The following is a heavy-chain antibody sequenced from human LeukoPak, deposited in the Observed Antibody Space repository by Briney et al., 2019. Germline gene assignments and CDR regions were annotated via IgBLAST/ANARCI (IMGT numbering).Heavy chain of an antibody. CDR3: ASLAGWVWYGDY. D-gene: IGHD6-13*01. CDR2: IYYSGST. Sequence: PSQTLTLTCTASGGTISSNSYYWGWLRQPPGQGLVWRGSIYYSGSTYYNPSVKRRVTISVDTSKNKFSLKLSSVTAADTAVYYCASLAGWVWYGDYWGQGTLVTVSS. V-gene: IGHV4-39*01. CDR1: GGTISSNSYY. J-gene: IGHJ4*02.